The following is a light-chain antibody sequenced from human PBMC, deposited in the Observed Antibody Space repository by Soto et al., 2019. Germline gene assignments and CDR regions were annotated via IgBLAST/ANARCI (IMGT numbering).Light chain of an antibody. Sequence: EIGLTQSPGTLSLSPGERATLSCRASQSVSSSYLAWYQQKPGQAPRLLIYGASSRDTGIPDRFSGSGSGTDFTLTISRLEPEDFAVYYWQQYGSSPWTFGQGPKVAIK. CDR3: QQYGSSPWT. J-gene: IGKJ1*01. V-gene: IGKV3-20*01. CDR2: GAS. CDR1: QSVSSSY.